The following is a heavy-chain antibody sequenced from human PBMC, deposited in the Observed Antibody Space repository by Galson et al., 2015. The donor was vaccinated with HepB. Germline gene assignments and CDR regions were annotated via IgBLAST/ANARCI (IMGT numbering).Heavy chain of an antibody. CDR1: GGSITSSGYY. V-gene: IGHV4-31*03. CDR3: ARESDRDLLGPPDY. D-gene: IGHD2-21*01. J-gene: IGHJ4*02. CDR2: IYYSGST. Sequence: TLSLTCTVSGGSITSSGYYWSWIRQPPGKGLAWIGYIYYSGSTDYNPSLKSRVTISLDTFNNHFSLNLISVTAADTAVYYCARESDRDLLGPPDYWGQGILVTVSS.